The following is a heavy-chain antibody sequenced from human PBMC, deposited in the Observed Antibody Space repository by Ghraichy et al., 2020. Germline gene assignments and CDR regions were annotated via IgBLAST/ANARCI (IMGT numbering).Heavy chain of an antibody. CDR2: ISSSGTYM. CDR1: GFTFSNFN. D-gene: IGHD2-21*02. CDR3: ASQGNCGGDCYSFLQY. V-gene: IGHV3-21*01. J-gene: IGHJ4*02. Sequence: GGSLRLSCAASGFTFSNFNMNWVRQAPGKGLEWVSSISSSGTYMHYADSVKGRFTISRDNAKNSVYMQMDSLRAEDTAVYYCASQGNCGGDCYSFLQYWGQGTLVTVSS.